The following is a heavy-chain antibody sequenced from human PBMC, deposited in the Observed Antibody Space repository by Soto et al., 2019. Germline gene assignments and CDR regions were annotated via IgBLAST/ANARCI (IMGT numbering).Heavy chain of an antibody. Sequence: ASVKVSCKASGYTFTGYYMHWVRQAPGQGLEWMGWINPNSGGTNYAQKFQGWVTMTRDTSISTAYMELSRLRSDDTAVYYCARDVAYSSRGYYFDYWGQGTLITVSS. CDR2: INPNSGGT. D-gene: IGHD6-13*01. CDR3: ARDVAYSSRGYYFDY. V-gene: IGHV1-2*04. CDR1: GYTFTGYY. J-gene: IGHJ4*02.